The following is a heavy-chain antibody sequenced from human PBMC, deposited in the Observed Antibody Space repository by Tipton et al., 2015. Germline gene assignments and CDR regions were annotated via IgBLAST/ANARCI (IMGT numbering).Heavy chain of an antibody. CDR1: GGSIRNHY. CDR2: IYWSGRT. Sequence: TLSLTCTLSGGSIRNHYWTWIRQPPGKGLEWIGIIYWSGRTNYNSSLKSRVTMSVAPSMIHYSLTLSSVTAADTAVYYCARDENYCSSTSCFNWFDPWGQGTLVTVSS. CDR3: ARDENYCSSTSCFNWFDP. J-gene: IGHJ5*02. V-gene: IGHV4-59*11. D-gene: IGHD2-2*01.